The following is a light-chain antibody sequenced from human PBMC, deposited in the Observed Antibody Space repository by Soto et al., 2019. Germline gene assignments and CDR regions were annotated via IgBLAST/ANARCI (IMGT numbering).Light chain of an antibody. CDR2: EVS. J-gene: IGLJ2*01. CDR3: SSYAGSNNVV. V-gene: IGLV2-8*01. CDR1: SSDVGGYNY. Sequence: QSVLTQPPSASGSPGQSVTISCTGTSSDVGGYNYVSWYQQHPGKAPKLMIYEVSKRPSGVPDRFSGSKSGNTASLSVSGHQGEDEAAYYCSSYAGSNNVVFGGGTKLTDL.